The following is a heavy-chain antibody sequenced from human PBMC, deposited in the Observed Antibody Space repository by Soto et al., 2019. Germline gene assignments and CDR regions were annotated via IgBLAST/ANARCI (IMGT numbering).Heavy chain of an antibody. CDR1: GFTFSNAW. CDR3: TTRVTRRGRNWFDP. D-gene: IGHD3-10*01. V-gene: IGHV3-15*01. CDR2: IKSKTDGGTT. Sequence: GGSLRLSCAASGFTFSNAWMSWVRQAPGKGLEWVGRIKSKTDGGTTDYAAPVKGRFTISRDDSKNTLYLQMNSLKTEDTAVYYCTTRVTRRGRNWFDPWGQGTLVTVSS. J-gene: IGHJ5*02.